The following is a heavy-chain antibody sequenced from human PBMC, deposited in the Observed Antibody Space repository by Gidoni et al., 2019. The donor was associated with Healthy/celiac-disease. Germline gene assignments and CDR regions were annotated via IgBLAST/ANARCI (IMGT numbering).Heavy chain of an antibody. CDR3: ARLAVRKNDAFDI. CDR1: AYTFTSYA. CDR2: INAGSGNT. Sequence: QVQLVQSGAEVKKPGASVKVSCKASAYTFTSYAMHWVRQAPGQRLEWMGWINAGSGNTKYSQKFQGRVTITRDTSASTAYMELSSLRSEDTAVYYCARLAVRKNDAFDIWGQGTMVTVSS. J-gene: IGHJ3*02. D-gene: IGHD3-10*01. V-gene: IGHV1-3*01.